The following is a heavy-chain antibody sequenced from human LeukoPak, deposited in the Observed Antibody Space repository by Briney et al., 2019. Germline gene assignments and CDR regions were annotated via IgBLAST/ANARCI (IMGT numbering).Heavy chain of an antibody. CDR2: IYYSGNT. V-gene: IGHV4-39*01. D-gene: IGHD3/OR15-3a*01. Sequence: SETLSLTCVVYGGSFGGYYWGWIRQPPGKGLEWIGSIYYSGNTYYNASLKSQVSISIDTSKNQFSLRLTSVTAADTAVYYCARQTGSGLFILPGGQGTLVTVSS. CDR1: GGSFGGYY. J-gene: IGHJ4*02. CDR3: ARQTGSGLFILP.